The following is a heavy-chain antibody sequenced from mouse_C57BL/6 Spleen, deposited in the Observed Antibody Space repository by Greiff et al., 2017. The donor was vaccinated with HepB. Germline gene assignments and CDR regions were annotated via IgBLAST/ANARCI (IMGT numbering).Heavy chain of an antibody. V-gene: IGHV7-3*01. CDR3: ARYPRSMDY. CDR2: IRNKANGYTT. CDR1: GFTFTDYY. Sequence: EVKLVESGGGLVQPGGSLSLSCAASGFTFTDYYMSWVRQPPGKALEWLGFIRNKANGYTTEYGASVKGRFTISRDNSQSILYLQMNALRAEDSATYYCARYPRSMDYWGQGTSVTVSS. J-gene: IGHJ4*01.